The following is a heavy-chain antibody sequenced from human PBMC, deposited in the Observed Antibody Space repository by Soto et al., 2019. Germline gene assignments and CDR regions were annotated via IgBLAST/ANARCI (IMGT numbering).Heavy chain of an antibody. Sequence: PGESLKLSCGASGHTFTNYWIAWVRQMPGEGLEWVGIINPGDYTTTYSQSFQGQVTISADKSIISAYLHWTSLKASDTAKYYCXRRFCSGTTCRFNWFDPWGQGTLVTVSS. CDR1: GHTFTNYW. D-gene: IGHD2-15*01. V-gene: IGHV5-51*01. CDR2: INPGDYTT. J-gene: IGHJ5*02. CDR3: XRRFCSGTTCRFNWFDP.